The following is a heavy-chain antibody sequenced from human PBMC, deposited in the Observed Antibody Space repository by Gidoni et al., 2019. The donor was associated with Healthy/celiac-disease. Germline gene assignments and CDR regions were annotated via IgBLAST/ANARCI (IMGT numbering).Heavy chain of an antibody. CDR2: IYSGGST. D-gene: IGHD2-2*01. J-gene: IGHJ6*02. Sequence: EVQLVETGGGLIQPGGSLRLSCAASGFTVSSNYMSWVRQAPGKGLEWVSVIYSGGSTYYADSVKGRFTISRDNSKNTLYLQMNSLRAEDTAVYYCAREVVPAVMDYYYGMDVWGQGTTVTVSS. CDR3: AREVVPAVMDYYYGMDV. V-gene: IGHV3-53*02. CDR1: GFTVSSNY.